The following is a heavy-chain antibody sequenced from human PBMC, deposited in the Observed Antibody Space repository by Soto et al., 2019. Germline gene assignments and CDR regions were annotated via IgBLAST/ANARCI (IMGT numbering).Heavy chain of an antibody. CDR3: ARVGQGFWYFDL. J-gene: IGHJ2*01. V-gene: IGHV3-74*01. CDR1: GFTFSSYW. Sequence: EVQLVESGGGLVQPGGSLRLSCAASGFTFSSYWMHWVRQAPGKGVVWVSRINTDGSTTSYADSVKGRFTISRDNAKNTVYLQMNSLTAEDTAVYYCARVGQGFWYFDLWGRATLVTVSS. CDR2: INTDGSTT.